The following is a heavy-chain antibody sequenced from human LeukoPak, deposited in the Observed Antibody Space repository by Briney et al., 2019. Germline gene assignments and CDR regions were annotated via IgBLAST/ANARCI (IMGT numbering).Heavy chain of an antibody. V-gene: IGHV3-30*02. Sequence: GGSLRLSCAASGFTFSSYGMHWVRQAPGKGLEWVAFIRYDGSNKYYADSVEGRFTISRDNSKNTLYLQMNSLRAEDTAVYYCAKDSSGGYGDYYLDYWGQGTLVTVSS. J-gene: IGHJ4*02. D-gene: IGHD4-17*01. CDR2: IRYDGSNK. CDR3: AKDSSGGYGDYYLDY. CDR1: GFTFSSYG.